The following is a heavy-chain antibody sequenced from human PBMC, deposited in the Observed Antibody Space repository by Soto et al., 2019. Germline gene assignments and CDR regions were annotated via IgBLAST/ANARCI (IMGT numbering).Heavy chain of an antibody. CDR1: GGSISSYY. V-gene: IGHV4-59*01. CDR3: ARDVLNSSGWWDFDY. J-gene: IGHJ4*02. D-gene: IGHD6-19*01. CDR2: IYYSGST. Sequence: PSETLSLTCTVSGGSISSYYWSWIRQPPGKGLEWIGYIYYSGSTNYNPSLKSRVTISVDTSKNQFSLKLSSVTAADTAVYYCARDVLNSSGWWDFDYWGQGTLVTVSS.